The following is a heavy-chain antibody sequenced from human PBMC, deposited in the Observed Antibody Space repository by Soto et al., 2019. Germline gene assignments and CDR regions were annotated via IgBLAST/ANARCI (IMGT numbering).Heavy chain of an antibody. CDR1: GGSISSGSYY. D-gene: IGHD4-17*01. Sequence: SETLSLTCTVSGGSISSGSYYWDWIRQPPGKGLEWIGSFYYSGSTYYNPSLKSRVTISVDTSKNQFSLKLSSVTATDTAVYYCARQPTTVTTVGAFDIWGQGTIVTVSS. CDR2: FYYSGST. CDR3: ARQPTTVTTVGAFDI. J-gene: IGHJ3*02. V-gene: IGHV4-39*01.